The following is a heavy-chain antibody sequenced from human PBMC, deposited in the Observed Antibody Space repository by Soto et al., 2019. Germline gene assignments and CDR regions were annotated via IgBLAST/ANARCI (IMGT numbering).Heavy chain of an antibody. CDR2: ITISSNKI. V-gene: IGHV3-21*01. CDR3: ARDYYYDSSGYSPLDY. Sequence: GWLRRAGSASGFTFTRYSMNWVRQAPGKGLEWVSSITISSNKIYYADPVKGRFTISRDNAKNSLYLQMNSLRAEDTAVYYCARDYYYDSSGYSPLDYWGHGTLVTVYS. D-gene: IGHD3-22*01. CDR1: GFTFTRYS. J-gene: IGHJ4*01.